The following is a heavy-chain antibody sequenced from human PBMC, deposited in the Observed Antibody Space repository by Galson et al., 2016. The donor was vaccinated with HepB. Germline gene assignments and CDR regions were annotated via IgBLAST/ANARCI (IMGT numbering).Heavy chain of an antibody. CDR1: GFTFDDYA. J-gene: IGHJ4*02. Sequence: SLRLSCAASGFTFDDYAMHWVRQAPGKGLEWVSGINWDSTGIDYADSVKGRFTISRDNAKHSLYLQMKSLRTEDTALYYCAKDITTEAAGLNYWGQGTLVTVSS. CDR3: AKDITTEAAGLNY. CDR2: INWDSTGI. D-gene: IGHD2/OR15-2a*01. V-gene: IGHV3-9*01.